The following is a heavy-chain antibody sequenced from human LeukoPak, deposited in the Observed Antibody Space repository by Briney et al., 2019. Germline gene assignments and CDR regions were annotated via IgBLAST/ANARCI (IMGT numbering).Heavy chain of an antibody. Sequence: SETLSLTCTVSGGSISSYYWSWIRQPQGKELEWIGYIYYSGSTNYNPSLKSRVTISVDTSKNQFSLKLSSVTAADTAVYYCARDYLYGGNPTWGQGTLVTVSS. CDR1: GGSISSYY. CDR2: IYYSGST. V-gene: IGHV4-59*01. J-gene: IGHJ5*02. D-gene: IGHD4-23*01. CDR3: ARDYLYGGNPT.